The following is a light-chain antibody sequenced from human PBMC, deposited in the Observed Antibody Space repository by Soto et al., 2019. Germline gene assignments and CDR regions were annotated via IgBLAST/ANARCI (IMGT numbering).Light chain of an antibody. J-gene: IGLJ3*02. CDR2: DVN. CDR3: CTYAGTLVA. Sequence: QSALTQPRSVSGSPGQSVTISCTGTSSDIGGYDCVSWYQQYPGKAPKLIIYDVNKRPSGVPDRFSGSKSGNTASLTISGLQAEDEAYYYCCTYAGTLVAFGGGTKLTVL. CDR1: SSDIGGYDC. V-gene: IGLV2-11*01.